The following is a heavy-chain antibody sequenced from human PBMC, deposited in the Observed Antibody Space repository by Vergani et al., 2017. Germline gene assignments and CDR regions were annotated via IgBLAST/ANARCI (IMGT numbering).Heavy chain of an antibody. CDR3: TRSECSGTTCYGHYFDL. Sequence: VELLESGGGLAQPGGSLRVFCSASGFRVTTYYMSWVRQAPGKGLEWVSVIKSDGRTSYPDSVRGRFTISRDTSRNAVYLQMNILRVEDTGVYYCTRSECSGTTCYGHYFDLWGHGILVTVSS. CDR2: IKSDGRT. V-gene: IGHV3-66*02. CDR1: GFRVTTYY. D-gene: IGHD2-15*01. J-gene: IGHJ4*01.